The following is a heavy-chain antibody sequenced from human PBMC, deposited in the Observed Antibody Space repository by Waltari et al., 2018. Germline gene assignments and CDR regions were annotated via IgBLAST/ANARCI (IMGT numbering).Heavy chain of an antibody. CDR3: ARGGYSNYNWFDP. J-gene: IGHJ5*02. D-gene: IGHD4-4*01. V-gene: IGHV1-2*02. Sequence: QVQLVQAGAEVKKPGASVKVSCKASGYTFTGYYMAWGRQAPGQGLEWMGWINPNSGGTNYAQKVKGRVTMTRDTSISTAYMELSRLRSDDTAVYYCARGGYSNYNWFDPWGQGTLVTVSS. CDR1: GYTFTGYY. CDR2: INPNSGGT.